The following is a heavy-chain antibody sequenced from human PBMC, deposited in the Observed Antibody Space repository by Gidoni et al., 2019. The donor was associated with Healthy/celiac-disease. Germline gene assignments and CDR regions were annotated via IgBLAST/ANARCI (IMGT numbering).Heavy chain of an antibody. CDR1: GGSISSGGYS. CDR3: VGAYCSSTSCPFHSGFDP. D-gene: IGHD2-2*01. Sequence: QLQLQESGSGLVKPSQTLSLNCAVSGGSISSGGYSWSWIRQPPGKGLEWVGYIYHSGSTYYNPSLKSRVTISVDRSKNQFSLKLSSVTAADTAVYYCVGAYCSSTSCPFHSGFDPWGQGTLVTVSS. V-gene: IGHV4-30-2*01. J-gene: IGHJ5*02. CDR2: IYHSGST.